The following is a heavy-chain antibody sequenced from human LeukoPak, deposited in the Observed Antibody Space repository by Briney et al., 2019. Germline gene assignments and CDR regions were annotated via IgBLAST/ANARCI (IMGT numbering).Heavy chain of an antibody. CDR2: ISTYNGDT. CDR1: GYTFTSYG. J-gene: IGHJ4*02. Sequence: ASVKVSCKASGYTFTSYGISWVRQAPGQGLEWMGWISTYNGDTNYAPKLQGRVTLTTDTSTTTGYTELWSLRSDDTAVYYCARGSYYDYWGQGTLVTVSS. CDR3: ARGSYYDY. V-gene: IGHV1-18*01.